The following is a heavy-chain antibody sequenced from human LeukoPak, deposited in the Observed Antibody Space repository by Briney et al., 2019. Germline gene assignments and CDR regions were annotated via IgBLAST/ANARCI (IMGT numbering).Heavy chain of an antibody. V-gene: IGHV3-66*01. CDR1: GFSVRTNY. D-gene: IGHD6-19*01. CDR2: IYSSGST. J-gene: IGHJ4*02. CDR3: ARITSKVSLGGGWYFDY. Sequence: GGSLRLSCATSGFSVRTNYMSRVRQAPGKGLEWVSVIYSSGSTYYPDSVKGRLTITRDDSQNTLDLQMNSLRAEDTAVYYCARITSKVSLGGGWYFDYWGQGTVVTVSS.